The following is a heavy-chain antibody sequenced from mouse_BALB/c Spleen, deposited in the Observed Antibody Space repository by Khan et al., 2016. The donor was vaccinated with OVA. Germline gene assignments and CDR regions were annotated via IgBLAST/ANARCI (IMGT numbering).Heavy chain of an antibody. J-gene: IGHJ4*01. Sequence: QVQLKQSGAELARPGASVKMSCKASGYTFTSHTMHWVKQRPGQGLEWIGYINPRSGYTQYNQNFNDKATLTADISSSTAYMQLISLTSEDSAVDYCARRTTEYALDYWGQGTSVTVSS. CDR2: INPRSGYT. V-gene: IGHV1-4*01. CDR3: ARRTTEYALDY. D-gene: IGHD2-14*01. CDR1: GYTFTSHT.